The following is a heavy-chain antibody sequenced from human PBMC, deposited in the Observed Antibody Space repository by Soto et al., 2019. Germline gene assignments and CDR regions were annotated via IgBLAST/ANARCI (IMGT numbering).Heavy chain of an antibody. CDR1: GFTFSSYG. D-gene: IGHD3-10*01. Sequence: QVQLVESGGGVVQPGRSLRLSCAASGFTFSSYGMHWVRQAPGKGLEWVAVISYDGSNKYYADSVKGRFTISRDNSKNTLYLQMNSLRAEDTAVYYCAKDMYYYGSAQSFDPWGQGTLVTVSS. J-gene: IGHJ5*02. CDR2: ISYDGSNK. CDR3: AKDMYYYGSAQSFDP. V-gene: IGHV3-30*18.